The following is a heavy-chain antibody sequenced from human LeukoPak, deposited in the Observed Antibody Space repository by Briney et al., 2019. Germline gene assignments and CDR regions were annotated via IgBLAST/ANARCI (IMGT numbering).Heavy chain of an antibody. CDR2: ISTDGSQK. J-gene: IGHJ4*02. CDR3: AKVVVAGTHYFDH. D-gene: IGHD6-19*01. CDR1: GFTFSRYG. Sequence: GGSLRLSCAASGFTFSRYGMHWVRQAPGKGLEWVAVISTDGSQKFYTDSVQGRFTVSRDNAKNTLSLQMNGLRADDSAVYCCAKVVVAGTHYFDHWGQGTLVTVSP. V-gene: IGHV3-30*18.